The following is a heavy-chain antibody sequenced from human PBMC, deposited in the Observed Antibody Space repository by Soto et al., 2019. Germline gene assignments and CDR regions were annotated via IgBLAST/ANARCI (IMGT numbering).Heavy chain of an antibody. J-gene: IGHJ3*01. Sequence: HITLKESGPTLVKPTQTLTLTCIFSGFSFSADGVGVGWIRQPPGKTLEWLALIYWDDDTRYRPYLKSRLTITKDSPKNQVVLTMTNMDPLDTATYYCAHAFGGTSWPNDAFDVWGQGTVVTVSS. CDR3: AHAFGGTSWPNDAFDV. V-gene: IGHV2-5*02. CDR2: IYWDDDT. CDR1: GFSFSADGVG. D-gene: IGHD3-16*01.